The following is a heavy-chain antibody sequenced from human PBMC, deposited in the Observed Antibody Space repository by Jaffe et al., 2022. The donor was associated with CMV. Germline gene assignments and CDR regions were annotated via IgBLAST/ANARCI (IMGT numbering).Heavy chain of an antibody. CDR2: IWYDGSNK. D-gene: IGHD6-6*01. Sequence: QVQLVESGGGVVQPGRSLRLSCAASGFTFSSYGMHWVRQAPGKGLEWVAVIWYDGSNKYYADSVKGRFTISRDNSKNTLYLQMNSLRAEDTAVYYCARDLGSSFAGSDYWGQGTLVTVSS. CDR3: ARDLGSSFAGSDY. V-gene: IGHV3-33*01. J-gene: IGHJ4*02. CDR1: GFTFSSYG.